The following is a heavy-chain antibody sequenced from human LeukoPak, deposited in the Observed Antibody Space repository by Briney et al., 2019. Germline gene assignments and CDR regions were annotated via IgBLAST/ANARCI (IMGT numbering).Heavy chain of an antibody. V-gene: IGHV4-34*01. CDR1: GGSFSGYY. CDR2: INHNGST. CDR3: ARGAYYYGSGSYYNRLYGMDV. Sequence: SQTLSLTCAASGGSFSGYYWSWIRQPPGQGQDRIGEINHNGSTNYNPSLKSRVTISVDTSKSQFSLKLSSVTAADTAVYYCARGAYYYGSGSYYNRLYGMDVWGKGTTVTVSS. J-gene: IGHJ6*04. D-gene: IGHD3-10*01.